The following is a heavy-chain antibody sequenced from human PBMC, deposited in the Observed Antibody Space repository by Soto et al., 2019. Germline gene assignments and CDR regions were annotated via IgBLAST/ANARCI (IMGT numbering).Heavy chain of an antibody. CDR3: ARDSHYDFWSGYYNWFDP. J-gene: IGHJ5*02. V-gene: IGHV4-31*03. D-gene: IGHD3-3*01. Sequence: SETLSLTCTVSGGSISSGGYYWSWIRQHPGKGLEWIGYIYYSGSTYYNPSLKSRVTISVDTSKNQFSLKLSSVTAADTAVYYCARDSHYDFWSGYYNWFDPWGQGTLVTVS. CDR1: GGSISSGGYY. CDR2: IYYSGST.